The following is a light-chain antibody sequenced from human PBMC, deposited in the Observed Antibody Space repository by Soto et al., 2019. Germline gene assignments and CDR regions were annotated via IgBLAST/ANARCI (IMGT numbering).Light chain of an antibody. Sequence: EIVLTQSPGTLSLSPGERATLSCRASQSVSSSYLAWYQQKPGQATRLLLYGASSRATGIPDRFSGSGAGTDFPLTISRLEPEDFALYYCQQYGSSPWTFGQGTKVEIK. V-gene: IGKV3-20*01. CDR2: GAS. CDR3: QQYGSSPWT. CDR1: QSVSSSY. J-gene: IGKJ1*01.